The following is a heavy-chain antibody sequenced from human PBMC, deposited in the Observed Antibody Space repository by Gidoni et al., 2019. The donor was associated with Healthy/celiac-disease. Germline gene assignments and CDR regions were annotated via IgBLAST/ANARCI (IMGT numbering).Heavy chain of an antibody. D-gene: IGHD3-3*01. CDR2: IYYSGST. CDR3: ARLRVASDAFDI. J-gene: IGHJ3*02. CDR1: GGSISSYY. V-gene: IGHV4-59*08. Sequence: QVQLQESGPGLVKPSETLSLTCTVSGGSISSYYWCWIRQPPGKGLEWIGYIYYSGSTNYNPSLKSRVTISVDTSKNQFSLKLSSVTAADTAVYYCARLRVASDAFDIWGQGTMVTVSS.